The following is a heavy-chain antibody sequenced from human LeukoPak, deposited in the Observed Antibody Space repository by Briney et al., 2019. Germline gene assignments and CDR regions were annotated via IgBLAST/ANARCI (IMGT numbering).Heavy chain of an antibody. Sequence: GGSLRLSCAASGFTFSSYAMSWVRQAPGKGLEWVSAISGSGGSTYYADSVKGRFTISRDNSKNTLYLQMNSLRAEDTAVYYCAKERMVISSSWRLNWFDPWGQGTLVTVSS. D-gene: IGHD6-13*01. J-gene: IGHJ5*02. CDR1: GFTFSSYA. CDR3: AKERMVISSSWRLNWFDP. CDR2: ISGSGGST. V-gene: IGHV3-23*01.